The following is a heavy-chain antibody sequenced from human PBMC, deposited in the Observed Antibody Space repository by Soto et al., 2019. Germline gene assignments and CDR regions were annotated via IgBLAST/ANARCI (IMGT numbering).Heavy chain of an antibody. CDR2: ISAYNGNT. Sequence: ASVHVPCKASGYTFTSYGISWVRQAPGQGLEWMGCISAYNGNTNYSQKFQGRVTITRDTSASTAYMELSSLRSEDTAVYYCARDRGAPNIVVVPAALWRFDPWGQGTLVTVSS. J-gene: IGHJ5*02. CDR3: ARDRGAPNIVVVPAALWRFDP. D-gene: IGHD2-2*01. CDR1: GYTFTSYG. V-gene: IGHV1-18*01.